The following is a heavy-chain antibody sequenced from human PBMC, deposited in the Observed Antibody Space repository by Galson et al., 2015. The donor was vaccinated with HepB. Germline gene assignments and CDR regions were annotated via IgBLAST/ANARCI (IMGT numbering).Heavy chain of an antibody. CDR2: IYYSGST. D-gene: IGHD5-12*01. CDR1: GGSISSGDYY. V-gene: IGHV4-30-4*01. Sequence: LSLTCTVSGGSISSGDYYWSWIRQPPGKGPEWIGYIYYSGSTYYNPSLKSRVTISVDTSKNQFSLKLSSVTAADTAVYYCARDPVRYSGYGNYFDYWGQGTLVTVSS. CDR3: ARDPVRYSGYGNYFDY. J-gene: IGHJ4*02.